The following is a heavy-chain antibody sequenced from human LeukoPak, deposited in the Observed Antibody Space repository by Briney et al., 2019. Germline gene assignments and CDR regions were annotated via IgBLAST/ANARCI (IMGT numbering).Heavy chain of an antibody. CDR2: IKQDGSEK. CDR1: AFTFSSYW. CDR3: ARARRSDIVVVPAAPWFDP. V-gene: IGHV3-7*01. D-gene: IGHD2-2*01. Sequence: GGSMRLSCAASAFTFSSYWMSWVRQAPGKGRGWVANIKQDGSEKYYVDSVKGRFTISRDNAKNSLYLQMNSLRAEDTAVYYCARARRSDIVVVPAAPWFDPWGQGTLVTVSS. J-gene: IGHJ5*02.